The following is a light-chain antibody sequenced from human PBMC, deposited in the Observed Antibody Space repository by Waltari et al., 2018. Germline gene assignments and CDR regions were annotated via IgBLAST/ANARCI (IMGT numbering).Light chain of an antibody. CDR1: QSVSSGY. J-gene: IGKJ5*01. V-gene: IGKV3-20*01. CDR2: GAP. Sequence: EVVLTQSPGTLSLSPGERATLSCRASQSVSSGYVDWDQQKPAQAPRLIIYGAPSRATGIPDRFSGSGSGTDFNLTISRLESEDFAMYYCQQYGSSITFGQGTRLEIK. CDR3: QQYGSSIT.